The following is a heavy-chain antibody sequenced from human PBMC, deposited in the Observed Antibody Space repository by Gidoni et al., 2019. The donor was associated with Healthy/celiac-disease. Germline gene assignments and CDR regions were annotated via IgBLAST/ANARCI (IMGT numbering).Heavy chain of an antibody. J-gene: IGHJ6*02. Sequence: EVQLVESGGGLVKPGGSLRLSCAASGFTFSSYSMNWFRQAPGKGLEWVSSISSSSSYKYYADSVKGRFTISRDNAKNSLYLQMNSLRAEDTAVYYCARDDYNLYGMDVWGQGTTVTVSS. CDR3: ARDDYNLYGMDV. CDR2: ISSSSSYK. CDR1: GFTFSSYS. V-gene: IGHV3-21*01.